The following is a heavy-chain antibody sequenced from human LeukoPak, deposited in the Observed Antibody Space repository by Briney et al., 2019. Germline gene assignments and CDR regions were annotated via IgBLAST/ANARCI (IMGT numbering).Heavy chain of an antibody. CDR3: ARDCWEQQLVPNYYYYYMDV. V-gene: IGHV1-46*01. Sequence: GASVKVSCKASGYTFTSYYMHWVRQAPGQGLEWMGIINPSGGSTSYAQKFQGRVTMTRDMSTSTVYMELSSLRSEDTAVYYCARDCWEQQLVPNYYYYYMDVWGKGTTVTVSS. CDR2: INPSGGST. J-gene: IGHJ6*03. CDR1: GYTFTSYY. D-gene: IGHD6-13*01.